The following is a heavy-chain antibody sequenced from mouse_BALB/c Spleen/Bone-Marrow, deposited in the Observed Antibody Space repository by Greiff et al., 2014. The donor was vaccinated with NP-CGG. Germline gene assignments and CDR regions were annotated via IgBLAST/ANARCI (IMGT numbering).Heavy chain of an antibody. CDR2: IWGGGST. CDR3: AKRGNYGYFDY. V-gene: IGHV2-5-1*01. J-gene: IGHJ2*01. CDR1: GFSLTSCG. D-gene: IGHD2-1*01. Sequence: VKLMESGPSLVQPSQSLSITCTVSGFSLTSCGVHWVRQSPGKGLEWLGVIWGGGSTDYNAAFMSRLSITKDNSKSQVFFKMNSLQADDTAIYYCAKRGNYGYFDYWGQGTTLTVSS.